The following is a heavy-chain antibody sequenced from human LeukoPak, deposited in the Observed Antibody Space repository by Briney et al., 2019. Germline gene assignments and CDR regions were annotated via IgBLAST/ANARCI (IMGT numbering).Heavy chain of an antibody. V-gene: IGHV1-18*01. Sequence: AXVKVSCKASGYTFTRYGISWVRQAPGQGVEGMGWISAYNGNTNYAQKLQGRVTMNTDKTTSTAYMELRSLRSDDTAVYYCARLRRQHCTNGVCYTGGNWFDLWGQGTLVTVSS. CDR2: ISAYNGNT. J-gene: IGHJ5*02. CDR3: ARLRRQHCTNGVCYTGGNWFDL. D-gene: IGHD2-8*01. CDR1: GYTFTRYG.